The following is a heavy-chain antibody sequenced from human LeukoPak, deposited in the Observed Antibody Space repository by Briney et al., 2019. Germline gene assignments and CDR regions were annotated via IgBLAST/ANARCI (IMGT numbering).Heavy chain of an antibody. CDR3: ARGLKKGRITMVRGVLFDY. CDR1: GGSFSGYY. V-gene: IGHV4-34*01. D-gene: IGHD3-10*01. J-gene: IGHJ4*02. CDR2: INHSGST. Sequence: SETLSLTCAVYGGSFSGYYWSWIRQPPGKGLEWIGEINHSGSTNYNPSLESRVTISVDTSKNQFSLKLSSVTAADTAVYYCARGLKKGRITMVRGVLFDYWGQGTLVTVSS.